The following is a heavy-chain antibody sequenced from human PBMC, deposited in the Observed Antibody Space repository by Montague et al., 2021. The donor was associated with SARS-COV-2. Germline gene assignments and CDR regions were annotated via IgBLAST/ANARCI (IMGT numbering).Heavy chain of an antibody. Sequence: SLRLSCAASGFDFFNFDMAWVRQAPGRGLEWISDISSSGVTILYSDSLKGRFTISRDNIQKSLYLQMNSLRAEDTAVYYCATNKYCTLHDCLHGRHYFDHWGQGTLVTVSS. CDR2: ISSSGVTI. J-gene: IGHJ4*02. V-gene: IGHV3-48*03. CDR1: GFDFFNFD. D-gene: IGHD2-8*01. CDR3: ATNKYCTLHDCLHGRHYFDH.